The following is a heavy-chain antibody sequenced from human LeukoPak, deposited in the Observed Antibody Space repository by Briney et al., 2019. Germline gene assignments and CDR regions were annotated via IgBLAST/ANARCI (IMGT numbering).Heavy chain of an antibody. CDR2: ISYDGSNK. CDR3: ARERFGEWLLLGPFDY. V-gene: IGHV3-30-3*01. Sequence: GGSLRLSCAASGFTFSSYAIHWVRQAPGKGLEWVAVISYDGSNKYYADSVKGRFTISRDNSKNTLYLQMNSLRAEDTAVYYCARERFGEWLLLGPFDYWGQGTLVTVSS. CDR1: GFTFSSYA. D-gene: IGHD3-22*01. J-gene: IGHJ4*02.